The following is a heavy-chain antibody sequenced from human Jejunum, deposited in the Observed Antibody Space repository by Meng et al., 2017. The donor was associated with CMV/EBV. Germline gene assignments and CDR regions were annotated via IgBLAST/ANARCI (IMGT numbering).Heavy chain of an antibody. CDR3: ARGYYYDTSGYYVEYFQH. Sequence: EVQLVASGGGLVKPGGLLSLSREASGFNLNSYTMTWVGQAPGRGLEWVSSINPESNFIYYTESVRGRFTISRDNAKNSLYLEMNSLRAEDTAVYYCARGYYYDTSGYYVEYFQHWGQGTLVTVSS. CDR2: INPESNFI. J-gene: IGHJ1*01. D-gene: IGHD3-22*01. CDR1: GFNLNSYT. V-gene: IGHV3-21*02.